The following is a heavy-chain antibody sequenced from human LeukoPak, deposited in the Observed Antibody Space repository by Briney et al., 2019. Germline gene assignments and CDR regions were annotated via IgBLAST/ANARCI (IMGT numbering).Heavy chain of an antibody. Sequence: SETLSLTCTVSSGSISSSSYYWGWIRQPPGKGLEWIGSIYYSGSTYYNPSLKSRVTISSDSSKSQYSLNLHSVTAADTAVYFCARTSATGATYFDYWGQGTLVTVSS. J-gene: IGHJ4*02. CDR3: ARTSATGATYFDY. D-gene: IGHD1-26*01. CDR2: IYYSGST. CDR1: SGSISSSSYY. V-gene: IGHV4-39*07.